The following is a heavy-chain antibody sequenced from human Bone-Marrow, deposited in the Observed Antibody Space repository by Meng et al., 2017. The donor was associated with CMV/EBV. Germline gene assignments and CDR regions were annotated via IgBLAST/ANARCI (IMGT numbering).Heavy chain of an antibody. CDR3: ARTYSGSYRFDY. CDR1: GFTFSSYW. CDR2: INSDGSST. V-gene: IGHV3-74*01. J-gene: IGHJ4*02. D-gene: IGHD1-26*01. Sequence: GESLKISCAASGFTFSSYWMHWVRQAPGKGLVWVSRINSDGSSTSYADSVKGRFTISRDNAKNTLYLQMNSLRAEDTAVYYCARTYSGSYRFDYWGQGNLVTVYS.